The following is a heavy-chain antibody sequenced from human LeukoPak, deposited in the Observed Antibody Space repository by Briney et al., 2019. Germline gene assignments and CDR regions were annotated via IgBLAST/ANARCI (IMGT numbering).Heavy chain of an antibody. CDR1: GFTFSSYA. Sequence: GGSLRLSCAASGFTFSSYAMSWVRQAPGKGLEWVSAISGSGGSTYYADSVKGRFTISRDNYKNTLYLQMNSLRAEDTAVYYCAKDLFVTDYYDSSGYYFDYWGRGTLVTVSS. J-gene: IGHJ4*02. V-gene: IGHV3-23*01. D-gene: IGHD3-22*01. CDR3: AKDLFVTDYYDSSGYYFDY. CDR2: ISGSGGST.